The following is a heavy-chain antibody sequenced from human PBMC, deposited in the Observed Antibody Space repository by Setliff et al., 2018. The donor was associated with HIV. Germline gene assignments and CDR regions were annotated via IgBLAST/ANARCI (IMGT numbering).Heavy chain of an antibody. CDR2: IYTSGLT. CDR1: GGSFNGYS. V-gene: IGHV4-59*10. D-gene: IGHD3-3*01. J-gene: IGHJ4*02. Sequence: SETLSLTCAVYGGSFNGYSWTWIRQPALKGLEWIGRIYTSGLTNYNPSLKSLVTISVDTSKNQVSLRLSSVAAGDTAVYYCARSIVPVASGYYYFEYWGQGTLVTVSS. CDR3: ARSIVPVASGYYYFEY.